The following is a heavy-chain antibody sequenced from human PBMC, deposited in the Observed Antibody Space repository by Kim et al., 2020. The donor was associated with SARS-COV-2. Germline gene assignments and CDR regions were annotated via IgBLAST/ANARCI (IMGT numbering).Heavy chain of an antibody. CDR1: GFTFSSYA. J-gene: IGHJ6*02. Sequence: GGSLRLSCAASGFTFSSYAMHWVRQAPDKGLEWVAVISYDGSNKYYADSVKGRFTISRDNSKNTLYLQMNSLRAEDTAVYYCARERIPHSSSWYTTPYYYYGMDVWGQGTTVTVSS. D-gene: IGHD6-13*01. CDR2: ISYDGSNK. V-gene: IGHV3-30*04. CDR3: ARERIPHSSSWYTTPYYYYGMDV.